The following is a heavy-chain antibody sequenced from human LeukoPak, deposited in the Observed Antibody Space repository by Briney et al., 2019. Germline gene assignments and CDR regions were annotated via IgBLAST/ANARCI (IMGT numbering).Heavy chain of an antibody. D-gene: IGHD3-22*01. Sequence: GGSLRLSCAASGFTVSSNPMSWVRQAPGKGLGCVSFISTGGSTYYADSVKGRFTISRDSSTNMLYLQMNSLRAEDTAVYFCAPSGSFYYFDYWGQGTLVTVSS. CDR2: ISTGGST. V-gene: IGHV3-53*01. CDR1: GFTVSSNP. J-gene: IGHJ4*02. CDR3: APSGSFYYFDY.